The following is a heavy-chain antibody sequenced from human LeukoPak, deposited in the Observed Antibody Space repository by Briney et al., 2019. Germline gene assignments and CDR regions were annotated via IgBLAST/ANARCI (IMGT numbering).Heavy chain of an antibody. D-gene: IGHD3-22*01. Sequence: SGPTLVNPTQTLTLTCTFSGFSLSTRGMCVSWIRHPPGKALEWLGRIDWDDDKHYSTALKTRLTISKNPYKNQVVVTMTNMNPVKTATYYLARIRPNYYLGSGFFAYWGKETLSPSPQ. V-gene: IGHV2-70*11. CDR1: GFSLSTRGMC. CDR3: ARIRPNYYLGSGFFAY. J-gene: IGHJ4*02. CDR2: IDWDDDK.